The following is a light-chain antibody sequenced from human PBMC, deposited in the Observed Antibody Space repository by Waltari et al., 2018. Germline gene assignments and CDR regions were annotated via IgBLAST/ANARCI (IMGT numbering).Light chain of an antibody. CDR1: QSVSKY. Sequence: SCRAIQSVSKYVAWYQQKPGQAPRLLIYDASTRATGIPDRVSATGWGTDFSLSISRLEPEDFAVYYCQKYGTLPATFGQGTKVQMK. J-gene: IGKJ1*01. V-gene: IGKV3-20*01. CDR3: QKYGTLPAT. CDR2: DAS.